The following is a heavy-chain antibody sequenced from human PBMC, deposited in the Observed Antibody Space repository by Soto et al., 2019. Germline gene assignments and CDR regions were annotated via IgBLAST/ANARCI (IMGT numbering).Heavy chain of an antibody. J-gene: IGHJ5*02. D-gene: IGHD3-3*02. CDR2: IFYLGSS. Sequence: SETLSLTCTVSGDSIISSDFYWGWVRQPPGKGLEWIGSIFYLGSSYYNPSLKSRVTMSVDTSKNQFSLRLRSVAAADTALYFCARHSLALRKNNWFDPWGQGIMVTVSS. V-gene: IGHV4-39*01. CDR1: GDSIISSDFY. CDR3: ARHSLALRKNNWFDP.